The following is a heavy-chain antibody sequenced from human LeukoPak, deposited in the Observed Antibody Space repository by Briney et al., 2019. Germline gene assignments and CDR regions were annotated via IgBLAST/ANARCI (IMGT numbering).Heavy chain of an antibody. J-gene: IGHJ4*02. D-gene: IGHD6-19*01. CDR3: ASWPVGWYGEDS. CDR2: IYGGGST. CDR1: GLSVSSNF. V-gene: IGHV3-53*01. Sequence: GGYLRLSCAATGLSVSSNFMSWVRQAPGKGLEWVSVIYGGGSTYYADSVKGRFTISRDTPKNTLYLQMNSLRVEDTAVYYCASWPVGWYGEDSWGQGTLVTVSS.